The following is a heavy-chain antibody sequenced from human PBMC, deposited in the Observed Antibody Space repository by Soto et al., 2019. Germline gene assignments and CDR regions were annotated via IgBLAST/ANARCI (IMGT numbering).Heavy chain of an antibody. V-gene: IGHV6-1*01. J-gene: IGHJ3*02. CDR1: GYSVSNNSAA. CDR3: ARERYGDYGRGTFDI. D-gene: IGHD4-17*01. Sequence: HXQTRSLTWAISGYSVSNNSAAWNWIRQSPSRGLEWLGRTYDRSKWYNDYAVSVKNRIIINPDTSKNQFSLQLNSVTPEDTAVYYCARERYGDYGRGTFDIWGQGTMVTVSS. CDR2: TYDRSKWYN.